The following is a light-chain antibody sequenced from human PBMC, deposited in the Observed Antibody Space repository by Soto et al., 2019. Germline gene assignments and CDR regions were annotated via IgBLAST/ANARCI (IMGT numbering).Light chain of an antibody. V-gene: IGKV3-20*01. CDR2: GAS. CDR3: QQYGSSGT. CDR1: QSIGNY. Sequence: EVVLTQSPATLSLSPGEGATLSCRASQSIGNYLAWYQQKPGQAPRLLIYGASNRATGIPDRFSGSGSGTDFTLTISRLVPEDFAVYYCQQYGSSGTFGQGTKVEIK. J-gene: IGKJ1*01.